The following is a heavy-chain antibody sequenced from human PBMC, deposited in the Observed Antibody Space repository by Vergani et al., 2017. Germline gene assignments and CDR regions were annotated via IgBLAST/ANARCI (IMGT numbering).Heavy chain of an antibody. CDR1: GFKFSDHY. Sequence: LEESGGGSVTPGGSLRLSCAASGFKFSDHYMSWIRQAPGKGLEWVSHISPGASTVSYTDSVTGRFTVSRDNDNNSLTLDMTTLRVEDTAVYYCAKNPGISTTRHYYAMDVWCQGTTVTVSS. CDR2: ISPGASTV. D-gene: IGHD1-1*01. CDR3: AKNPGISTTRHYYAMDV. J-gene: IGHJ6*02. V-gene: IGHV3-11*04.